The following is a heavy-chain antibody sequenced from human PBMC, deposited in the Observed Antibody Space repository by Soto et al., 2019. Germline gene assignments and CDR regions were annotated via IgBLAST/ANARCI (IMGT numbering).Heavy chain of an antibody. CDR1: GYTFTNYW. CDR3: ARPGFCSRTECSDFDY. V-gene: IGHV5-51*01. J-gene: IGHJ4*02. CDR2: IYPGDSDT. Sequence: PGESLKISCKGSGYTFTNYWIGWVRQMPGKGLEWMGLIYPGDSDTTYSPSFQGQVTISVDKSISTAYLQWSSLKASDTATYYCARPGFCSRTECSDFDYWGQGTQVTVSS. D-gene: IGHD2-2*01.